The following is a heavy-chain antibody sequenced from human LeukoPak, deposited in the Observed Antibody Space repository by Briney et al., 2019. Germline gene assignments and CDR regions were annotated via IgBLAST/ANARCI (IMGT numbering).Heavy chain of an antibody. D-gene: IGHD2-2*01. Sequence: GGSLRLSCAASGFTFSSYAMSRVRQAPGKGLEWVSAISGSGGSTYYADSVKGRFTISRDNSKNTLYLQMNSLRAEDTVVYYCAKVDGYCSSTSCYSWGQGTLVTVSS. CDR3: AKVDGYCSSTSCYS. CDR1: GFTFSSYA. V-gene: IGHV3-23*01. J-gene: IGHJ5*02. CDR2: ISGSGGST.